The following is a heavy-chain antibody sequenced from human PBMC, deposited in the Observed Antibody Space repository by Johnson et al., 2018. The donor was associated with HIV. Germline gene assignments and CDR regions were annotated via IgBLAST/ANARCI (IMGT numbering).Heavy chain of an antibody. J-gene: IGHJ3*02. CDR2: IKSKTDGGTT. Sequence: EVQLVESGGGLVKPGGSLRLSCAASGFTFSNAWMSWVRQAPGKGLEWVGRIKSKTDGGTTDYAAPVKGRFTISRDDSKNTLYLQMNSLKTEDTAVYYCTRVYSSSSAHAFDIWGQGTMVTVSS. V-gene: IGHV3-15*01. D-gene: IGHD6-6*01. CDR1: GFTFSNAW. CDR3: TRVYSSSSAHAFDI.